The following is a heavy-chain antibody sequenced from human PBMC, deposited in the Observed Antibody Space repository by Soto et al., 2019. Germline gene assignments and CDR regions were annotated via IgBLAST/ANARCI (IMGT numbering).Heavy chain of an antibody. D-gene: IGHD2-21*02. Sequence: GGSLRLSCVASVFGFDKYAMIWVRQAPGKGQEWVSGITGSGRSIQYTASVKGRFTISRDNSKNTVFLQMDYLRAEDTAMYYCAKDDVSGDGLWLVSDWGQGTPVTVSS. CDR1: VFGFDKYA. V-gene: IGHV3-23*01. CDR2: ITGSGRSI. CDR3: AKDDVSGDGLWLVSD. J-gene: IGHJ4*02.